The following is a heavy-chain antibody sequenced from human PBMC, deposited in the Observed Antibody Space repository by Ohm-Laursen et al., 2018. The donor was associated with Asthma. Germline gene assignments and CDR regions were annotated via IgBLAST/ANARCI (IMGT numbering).Heavy chain of an antibody. D-gene: IGHD2-2*02. J-gene: IGHJ6*02. CDR2: MNPNSGNT. CDR3: ARGGAFVPYCSSTSCYTYYGMDV. V-gene: IGHV1-8*01. Sequence: SSVKVSCKASGYTFTSYDINWVRQATGQGLEWMGWMNPNSGNTGYAQKFQGRVTMTRNTSISTAYMELSSLRSEDTAVYYCARGGAFVPYCSSTSCYTYYGMDVWGRGTTVTVSS. CDR1: GYTFTSYD.